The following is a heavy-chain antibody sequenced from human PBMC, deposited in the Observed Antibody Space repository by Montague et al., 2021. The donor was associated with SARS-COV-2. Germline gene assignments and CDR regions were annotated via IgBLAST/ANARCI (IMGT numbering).Heavy chain of an antibody. D-gene: IGHD3-22*01. V-gene: IGHV3-23*01. CDR2: ISGSGGST. J-gene: IGHJ4*02. CDR3: RVGNYYDSISDY. Sequence: SLRLSCAASGFTFSGYAMSWVRQAPGKGLEWVSAISGSGGSTYXXXSXKGRFTISRDNSKNTLYLQMNSLRAEDTAVYYCRVGNYYDSISDYWGQGTLVTVSS. CDR1: GFTFSGYA.